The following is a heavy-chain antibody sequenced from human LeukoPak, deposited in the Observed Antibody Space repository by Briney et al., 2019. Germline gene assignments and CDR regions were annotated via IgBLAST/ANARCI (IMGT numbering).Heavy chain of an antibody. CDR2: INHDGST. V-gene: IGHV4-34*01. D-gene: IGHD6-19*01. CDR1: GGSFSGYF. CDR3: ARGSSVAGPGAEYFQH. Sequence: SETLSLTCAVYGGSFSGYFWNWIRQPPGKGLEWIGEINHDGSTNYKPPLKSRVTISVDTSKNQLSLKLSSVTAADTAVYYCARGSSVAGPGAEYFQHWGQGTLVTVSS. J-gene: IGHJ1*01.